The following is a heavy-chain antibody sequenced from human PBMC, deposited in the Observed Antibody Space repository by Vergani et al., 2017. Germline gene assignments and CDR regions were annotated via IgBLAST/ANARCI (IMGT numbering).Heavy chain of an antibody. V-gene: IGHV4-61*02. CDR3: ARDIVATRGIYYGMDV. D-gene: IGHD5-12*01. CDR1: GGSISSGPYS. J-gene: IGHJ6*02. CDR2: IYTSGST. Sequence: QMQLQESGPGLVKPSQTLSLTCSVSGGSISSGPYSWNWIRQPAGRGLEWIGRIYTSGSTDYNPSLQSRVTLSVDTSKNQFSLKLTSVTAADTAVYYCARDIVATRGIYYGMDVWGQGP.